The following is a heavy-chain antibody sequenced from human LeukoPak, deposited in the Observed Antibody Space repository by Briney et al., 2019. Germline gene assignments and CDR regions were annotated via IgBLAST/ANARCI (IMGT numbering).Heavy chain of an antibody. D-gene: IGHD3-10*01. CDR1: GYSFTSYW. CDR2: IYPGDSDT. CDR3: AREPTYYYGSGSYYQIDY. J-gene: IGHJ4*02. V-gene: IGHV5-51*01. Sequence: GESLKISCKGSGYSFTSYWIGWVRQMPGKGLEWMGIIYPGDSDTRYSPSFQGQVTISADKSISTAYLQWSSLNASDTAMYYCAREPTYYYGSGSYYQIDYWGQGTLVTVSS.